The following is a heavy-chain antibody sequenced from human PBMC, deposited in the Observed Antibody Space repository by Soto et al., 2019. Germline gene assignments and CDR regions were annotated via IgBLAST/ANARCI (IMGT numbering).Heavy chain of an antibody. CDR1: GFTPSSYL. CDR3: AREGRITIFGVVIFGY. J-gene: IGHJ4*02. Sequence: GGSLRLSFAAPGFTPSSYLMSWVRPAPGKGLEWVANIKQDGSEKYYVDSVKGRFTISRDNAKNSLYLQMNSLRAEDTAVYYCAREGRITIFGVVIFGYWGQGTLVTVSS. V-gene: IGHV3-7*05. CDR2: IKQDGSEK. D-gene: IGHD3-3*01.